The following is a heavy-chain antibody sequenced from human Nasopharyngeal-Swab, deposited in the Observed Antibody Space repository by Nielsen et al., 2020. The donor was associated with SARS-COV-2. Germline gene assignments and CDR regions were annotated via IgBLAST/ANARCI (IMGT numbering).Heavy chain of an antibody. CDR2: VYPGNSEV. V-gene: IGHV5-51*01. D-gene: IGHD5-24*01. J-gene: IGHJ5*01. CDR3: ARRAARDGYNYEVDP. CDR1: GYSFANHW. Sequence: GESLKISCTGFGYSFANHWIGWVRQKPGKGLEWMGMVYPGNSEVAYSPSFQGQVTISADKSFNTAYLQWTSLRASDTAMYFCARRAARDGYNYEVDPWGQGTLVTVS.